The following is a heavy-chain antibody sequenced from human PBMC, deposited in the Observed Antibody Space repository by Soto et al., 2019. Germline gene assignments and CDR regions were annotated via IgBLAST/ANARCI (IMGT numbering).Heavy chain of an antibody. J-gene: IGHJ4*02. CDR2: INAGNGDT. D-gene: IGHD3-22*01. Sequence: GASVKVSCKTSGYTFNDYYMQWVRQAPGQGLEWMGWINAGNGDTKYSQKFQGRVTITRDTSAITAYMELSNLRSGDTAVYYCVRDWTHYDSSGPGDYWGQGTLVTVSS. V-gene: IGHV1-3*01. CDR3: VRDWTHYDSSGPGDY. CDR1: GYTFNDYY.